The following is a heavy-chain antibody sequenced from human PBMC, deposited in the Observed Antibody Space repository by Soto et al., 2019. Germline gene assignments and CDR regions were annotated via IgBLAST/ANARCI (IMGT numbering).Heavy chain of an antibody. D-gene: IGHD3-9*01. Sequence: PSETLSLTCTVSGGSISSSSYFWGWIRQPPGKGLEWIGSIYYSGGTYYNPSLKSRVTISVDTSKNQFSLRLSSVTAADTSLYYWASVNILTGYYLDQSRKGTXVTV. J-gene: IGHJ4*02. CDR1: GGSISSSSYF. CDR2: IYYSGGT. V-gene: IGHV4-39*01. CDR3: ASVNILTGYYLDQ.